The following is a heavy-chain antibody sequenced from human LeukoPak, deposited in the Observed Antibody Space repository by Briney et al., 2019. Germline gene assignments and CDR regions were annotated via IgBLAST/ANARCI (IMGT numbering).Heavy chain of an antibody. D-gene: IGHD6-13*01. CDR3: ARDKAAADRSLDY. Sequence: PSETLSLTCTVPGGSISSSSYYWGWIRQPPGKGLEWIGSIYYSGSTYYNPSLKSRVTISVDTSKNQFSLKLSSVTAADTALYYCARDKAAADRSLDYWGQGTLVTISS. CDR1: GGSISSSSYY. V-gene: IGHV4-39*07. J-gene: IGHJ4*02. CDR2: IYYSGST.